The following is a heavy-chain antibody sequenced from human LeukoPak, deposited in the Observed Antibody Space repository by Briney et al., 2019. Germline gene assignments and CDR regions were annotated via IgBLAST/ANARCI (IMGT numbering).Heavy chain of an antibody. D-gene: IGHD6-19*01. CDR2: IKQDGSVK. J-gene: IGHJ4*02. CDR1: AFTFSNYW. CDR3: ARDNSGWYGKLDY. Sequence: PGGSLRLSCTASAFTFSNYWMNWVRQAPGKGLEWVANIKQDGSVKYYVDSVKGRFTISRDNAKNSLYLQMNSLRAEDTAVYYCARDNSGWYGKLDYWGQGTLVTVSS. V-gene: IGHV3-7*01.